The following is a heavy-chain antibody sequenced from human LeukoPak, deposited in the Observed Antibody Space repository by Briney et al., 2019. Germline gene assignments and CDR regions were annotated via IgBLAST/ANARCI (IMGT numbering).Heavy chain of an antibody. CDR2: INSDGGSI. CDR3: ARGGSPPEALGDALNT. D-gene: IGHD1-26*01. CDR1: GFTFCIYW. J-gene: IGHJ3*02. Sequence: GGSLSLSCAASGFTFCIYWMHWVRQAPGGRLVRVSRINSDGGSIIYADSVKGRFTISRDNAKNTLYLQMTSLRVEDTAVYYCARGGSPPEALGDALNTWGQGTMVTVSS. V-gene: IGHV3-74*01.